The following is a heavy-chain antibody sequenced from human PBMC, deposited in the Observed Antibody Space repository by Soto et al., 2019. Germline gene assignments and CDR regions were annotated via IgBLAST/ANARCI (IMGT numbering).Heavy chain of an antibody. Sequence: GGSLRLSCAASGFTFSSYGMHWVRQAPGKGLEWVAVISYDGSNKYYADSVKGRFTISRDNSKNTLYLQMNSLRAEDTAVYYCAKDHSSGDTGYYYYGMDVWGQGTTVTVSS. CDR1: GFTFSSYG. CDR2: ISYDGSNK. CDR3: AKDHSSGDTGYYYYGMDV. D-gene: IGHD6-19*01. J-gene: IGHJ6*02. V-gene: IGHV3-30*18.